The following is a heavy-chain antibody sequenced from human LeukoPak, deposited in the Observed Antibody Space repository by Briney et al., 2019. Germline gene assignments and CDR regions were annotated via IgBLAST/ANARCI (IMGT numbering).Heavy chain of an antibody. CDR1: GFTVSSND. CDR2: IYSGGST. D-gene: IGHD6-19*01. J-gene: IGHJ4*02. Sequence: PGGSLRLSCAASGFTVSSNDMSWVRQAPGKGLECISVIYSGGSTDYADSVKGRLTISRDNSENTLYLQMNSLRADDTAVYYCGFSSSGWAGLDYWGQGTLVTVSS. CDR3: GFSSSGWAGLDY. V-gene: IGHV3-53*01.